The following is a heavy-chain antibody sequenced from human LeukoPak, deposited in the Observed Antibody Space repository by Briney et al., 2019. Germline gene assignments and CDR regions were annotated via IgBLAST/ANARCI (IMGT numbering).Heavy chain of an antibody. CDR1: GYTFTSYA. CDR2: INTNTGNP. CDR3: AGGDYNGDYASDSFDY. V-gene: IGHV7-4-1*02. J-gene: IGHJ4*02. D-gene: IGHD4-17*01. Sequence: ASVKVSCKASGYTFTSYAMNWVRQAPGQGLEWMGWINTNTGNPTYAQGFTGRFVFSLDTSVSTAYLQISSLKAEDTAVYYCAGGDYNGDYASDSFDYWGQGTLVTVSS.